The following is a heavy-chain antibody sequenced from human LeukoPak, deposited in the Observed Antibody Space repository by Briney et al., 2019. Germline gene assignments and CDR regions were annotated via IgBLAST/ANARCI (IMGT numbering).Heavy chain of an antibody. J-gene: IGHJ4*02. D-gene: IGHD5-24*01. Sequence: GGSLRLSCAASGFTFDDYAMHWVRQAPGKGLEWVSGISWNSGSIGYADSVKGRFTISRDNAKNSLYLQMNSLRAEDTAVYYCARDRDRLFDYWGQGTLVTVSS. V-gene: IGHV3-9*01. CDR2: ISWNSGSI. CDR1: GFTFDDYA. CDR3: ARDRDRLFDY.